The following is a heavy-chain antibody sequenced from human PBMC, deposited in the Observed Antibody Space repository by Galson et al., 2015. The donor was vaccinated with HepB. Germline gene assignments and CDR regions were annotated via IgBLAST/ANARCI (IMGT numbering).Heavy chain of an antibody. V-gene: IGHV1-46*01. J-gene: IGHJ4*02. D-gene: IGHD1-14*01. CDR2: INPSGGST. CDR3: ASLQGQPENDY. CDR1: GYTFTSYY. Sequence: QSGAEVKKPGESLKTSCKASGYTFTSYYMHWVRQAPGQGLEWMGIINPSGGSTSYAQKFQGRVTMTRDTSTSTVYMELSSLRSEDTAVYYCASLQGQPENDYWGQGTLVTVSS.